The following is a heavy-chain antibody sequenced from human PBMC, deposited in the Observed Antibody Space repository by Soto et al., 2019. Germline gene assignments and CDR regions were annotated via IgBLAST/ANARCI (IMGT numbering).Heavy chain of an antibody. D-gene: IGHD5-18*01. CDR1: GFTFSTYA. CDR3: ARDLGTVMVYYYYYYGMDV. CDR2: ISYDGRHK. Sequence: QVQLVESGGGVVQPGRSLRLSCAASGFTFSTYAMNWVRQAPGKGLEWVAVISYDGRHKYYADSVKGRFTIARDSSKNTLYLLMNSLRAEDTAVYYCARDLGTVMVYYYYYYGMDVWGQGTTVTVSS. J-gene: IGHJ6*02. V-gene: IGHV3-30*04.